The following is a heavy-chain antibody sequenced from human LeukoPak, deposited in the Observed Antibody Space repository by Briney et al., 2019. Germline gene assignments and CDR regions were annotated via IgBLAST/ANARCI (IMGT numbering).Heavy chain of an antibody. J-gene: IGHJ3*02. CDR1: GGSISSSNW. CDR2: IYHSGST. Sequence: PSGTLSLTCAVSGGSISSSNWWSWVRQPPGKGLEWIGEIYHSGSTNYNPSLKSRVTISVDKSKNQFSLKLSSVTAADTAVYYCARHQRGNSDAFDSLGQWTMVTVSS. V-gene: IGHV4-4*02. CDR3: ARHQRGNSDAFDS. D-gene: IGHD4-23*01.